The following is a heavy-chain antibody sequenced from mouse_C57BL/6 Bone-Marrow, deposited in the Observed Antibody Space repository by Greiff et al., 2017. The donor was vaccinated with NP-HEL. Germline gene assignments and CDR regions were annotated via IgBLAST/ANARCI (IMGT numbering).Heavy chain of an antibody. D-gene: IGHD1-1*01. Sequence: QVQLQQSGAELVRPGSSVKLSCKASGYTFTSYWMDWVKQRPGQGLEWIGNIYPSDSETHYNQKFKDKATLTVDKSSSTAYMQLSSLTSEDSAVYYCARANTYYYGDYWGQGTTLTVSS. J-gene: IGHJ2*01. V-gene: IGHV1-61*01. CDR3: ARANTYYYGDY. CDR2: IYPSDSET. CDR1: GYTFTSYW.